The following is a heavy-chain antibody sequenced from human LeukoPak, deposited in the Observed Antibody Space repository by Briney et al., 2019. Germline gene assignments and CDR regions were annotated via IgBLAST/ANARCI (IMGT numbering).Heavy chain of an antibody. CDR1: GGSISSSSYY. CDR3: AREQQLVVRTPSGAKWWFDP. J-gene: IGHJ5*02. CDR2: IYYSGST. Sequence: SETLSLTCTVSGGSISSSSYYWGWIRQPPGKGLEWIGSIYYSGSTYYNPSLKSRVTISVDTSKNQSSLKLSSVTAADTAVYYCAREQQLVVRTPSGAKWWFDPWGQGTLVTVSS. D-gene: IGHD6-13*01. V-gene: IGHV4-39*07.